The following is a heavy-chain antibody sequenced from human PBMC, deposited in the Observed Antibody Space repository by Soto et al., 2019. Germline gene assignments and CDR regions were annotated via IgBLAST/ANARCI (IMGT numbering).Heavy chain of an antibody. J-gene: IGHJ4*02. D-gene: IGHD3-10*01. CDR3: ARDSFTMVRGVIIPFDY. CDR2: ISWNSGSI. Sequence: GGSLRLSCAASGFTFDDYAMHWVRQAPGKGLEWVSGISWNSGSIGYADSVKGRFTISRDNAKNSLYLQMNSLRAEDTALYYCARDSFTMVRGVIIPFDYWGQGTLVTVSS. V-gene: IGHV3-9*01. CDR1: GFTFDDYA.